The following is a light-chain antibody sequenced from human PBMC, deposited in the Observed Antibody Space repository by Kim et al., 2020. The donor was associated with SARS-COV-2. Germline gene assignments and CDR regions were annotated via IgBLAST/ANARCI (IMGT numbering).Light chain of an antibody. J-gene: IGKJ2*01. V-gene: IGKV1-39*01. CDR2: GAS. CDR1: QSISSY. CDR3: QQRYSTPPYT. Sequence: GDRSTITCRGRQSISSYVNGYQQKPGKAPKVLIYGASRLQSGVPSKCSGSGTGTDFTHTISSLQPEDFATYYWQQRYSTPPYTFGQGTKLEI.